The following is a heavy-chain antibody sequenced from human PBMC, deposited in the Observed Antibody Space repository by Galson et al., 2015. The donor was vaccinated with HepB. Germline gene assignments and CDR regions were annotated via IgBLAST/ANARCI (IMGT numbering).Heavy chain of an antibody. V-gene: IGHV1-69*13. CDR2: IIPIFGTA. J-gene: IGHJ5*02. Sequence: SVKVSCKASGGTFSSYAISWVRQAPGQGLEWMGGIIPIFGTANYAQKFQGRVTITADESTSTAYMELSSLRSEDTAVYYCARDGGGGFLAPFDPWGQGTLVTVSS. CDR1: GGTFSSYA. CDR3: ARDGGGGFLAPFDP. D-gene: IGHD3-3*01.